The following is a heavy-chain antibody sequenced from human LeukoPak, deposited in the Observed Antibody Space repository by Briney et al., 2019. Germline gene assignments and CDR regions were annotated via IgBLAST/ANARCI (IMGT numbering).Heavy chain of an antibody. Sequence: SETLSLTCTVSGGSISSYYWSWIRQPAGKGLEWIGRIYTSGSTNYNPSLKSRVTMSVDTSKDQFSLKLSSVTAADTAVYYCARDQYYYDSSGYYYLGYWGQGTLVTVSS. D-gene: IGHD3-22*01. CDR3: ARDQYYYDSSGYYYLGY. CDR2: IYTSGST. V-gene: IGHV4-4*07. J-gene: IGHJ4*02. CDR1: GGSISSYY.